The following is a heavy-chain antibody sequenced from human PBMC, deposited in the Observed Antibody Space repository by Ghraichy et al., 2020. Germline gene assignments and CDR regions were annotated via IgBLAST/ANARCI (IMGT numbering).Heavy chain of an antibody. D-gene: IGHD1-1*01. CDR3: VRPLTRGFAY. CDR1: GFIFNNDW. J-gene: IGHJ4*02. CDR2: INQDGTNR. Sequence: GGSLRLSCETSGFIFNNDWMIWVRQAPGKGLAWVANINQDGTNRHYVDSVKGRFIISRDNAKNSLYLQMNSLRVEDTAVYYCVRPLTRGFAYWGPGALVTVSS. V-gene: IGHV3-7*03.